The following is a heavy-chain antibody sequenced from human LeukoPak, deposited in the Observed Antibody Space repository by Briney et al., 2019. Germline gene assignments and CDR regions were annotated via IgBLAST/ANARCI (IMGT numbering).Heavy chain of an antibody. CDR2: IFPGDSEA. J-gene: IGHJ4*02. CDR3: ARRAVDATGYDTTFDY. CDR1: GYSFPTYW. V-gene: IGHV5-51*01. D-gene: IGHD5-12*01. Sequence: GESLKISCKASGYSFPTYWIGWVRQMPGKGLEWMGMIFPGDSEARYSPSFQGQVTISVDTSITTAYLQWSSLKASDTAMYYCARRAVDATGYDTTFDYWGQGTLVTVSS.